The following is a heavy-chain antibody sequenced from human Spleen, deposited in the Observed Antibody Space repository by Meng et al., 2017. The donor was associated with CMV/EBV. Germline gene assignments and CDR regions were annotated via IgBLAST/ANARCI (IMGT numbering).Heavy chain of an antibody. J-gene: IGHJ4*02. V-gene: IGHV4-34*01. D-gene: IGHD1-26*01. CDR1: GGSFSGDY. CDR2: INHSGST. CDR3: ASIVGATDY. Sequence: LSPTCAVYGGSFSGDYWSCLRPPPGKVLEWIGEINHSGSTNYNPSLKSRVTISVDTSKHQFPLKLSSVTAADTAVYYCASIVGATDYWGQGTLVTVSS.